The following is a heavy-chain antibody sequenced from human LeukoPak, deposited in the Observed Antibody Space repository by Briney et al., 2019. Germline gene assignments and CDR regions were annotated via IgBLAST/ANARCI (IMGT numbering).Heavy chain of an antibody. Sequence: GGSLGLSCVVSGFSIRSFWMSWVRQTPGKGLEWVADMNEDGSVTWYADSVKGRFTVSRDNAKNSVDLQMSSLRAEDTAVYYCGRDPAWGAIDYWGQGTLVTVSS. CDR1: GFSIRSFW. V-gene: IGHV3-7*01. CDR2: MNEDGSVT. J-gene: IGHJ4*02. CDR3: GRDPAWGAIDY. D-gene: IGHD7-27*01.